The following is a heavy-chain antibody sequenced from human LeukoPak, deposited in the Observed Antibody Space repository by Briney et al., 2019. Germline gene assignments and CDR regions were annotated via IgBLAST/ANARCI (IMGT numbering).Heavy chain of an antibody. CDR1: RGSISSSIYY. CDR3: ARGSSPNYPLDY. D-gene: IGHD2-2*01. J-gene: IGHJ4*02. Sequence: PSETLSLTRTVPRGSISSSIYYWGWTRQPPGKGLEWIGCNYYRGSTYNHPSLKSRVTMSLDTFTNQFSLRLSSVTVADTAVYYCARGSSPNYPLDYWGQGTRVTVSS. V-gene: IGHV4-39*01. CDR2: NYYRGST.